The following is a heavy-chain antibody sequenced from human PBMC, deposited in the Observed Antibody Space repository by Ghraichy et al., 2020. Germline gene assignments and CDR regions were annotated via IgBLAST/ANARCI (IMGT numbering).Heavy chain of an antibody. V-gene: IGHV4-31*03. CDR3: ARGFYCSGANCSPNYGEDAFDI. D-gene: IGHD2-2*01. J-gene: IGHJ3*02. Sequence: SETLYLTCTISGGSISSGGYYWSWIRQHPGKGLEWIGYIYSSGTTYYNPSLKSRVTISVDTSKNQFSLNLSSMTAADTAVYYCARGFYCSGANCSPNYGEDAFDIWGQGTMVTV. CDR2: IYSSGTT. CDR1: GGSISSGGYY.